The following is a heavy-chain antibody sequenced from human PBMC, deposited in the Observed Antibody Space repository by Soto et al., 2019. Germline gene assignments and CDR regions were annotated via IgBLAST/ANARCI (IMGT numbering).Heavy chain of an antibody. CDR1: GYTFINYY. Sequence: QVQLVQSGAEVKKPGASVNISCKTAGYTFINYYIHWVRQAAGQGLVWVGTINPSGGRTTYAEKFQGRLTVTRDTSTSTVYMDLSSLTSEDMAMYYCTRRLRGSPSSFDYWGQGTLVTVSS. V-gene: IGHV1-46*03. CDR2: INPSGGRT. CDR3: TRRLRGSPSSFDY. J-gene: IGHJ4*02. D-gene: IGHD3-10*01.